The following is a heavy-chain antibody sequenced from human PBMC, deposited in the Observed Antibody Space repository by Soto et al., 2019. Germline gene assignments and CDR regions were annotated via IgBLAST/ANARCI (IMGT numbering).Heavy chain of an antibody. CDR3: ARGLSTGSPYSGGWYYFDS. CDR2: INHSGSA. CDR1: GGSFSGYI. Sequence: QVQIHQWGAGVLKPSETLSLTCAVSGGSFSGYIWTWIRQTPGKGLQWIGQINHSGSAAYNPSLKTRVXXXIXPNNQFSREMSSVTAADTAVYYCARGLSTGSPYSGGWYYFDSWGQGATVTVS. V-gene: IGHV4-34*01. J-gene: IGHJ4*02. D-gene: IGHD3-10*01.